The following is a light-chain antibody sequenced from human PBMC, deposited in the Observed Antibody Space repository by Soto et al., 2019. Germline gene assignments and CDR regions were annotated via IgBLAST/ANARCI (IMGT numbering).Light chain of an antibody. J-gene: IGKJ1*01. Sequence: VVREATPPLSVSPAEINTLLCRASQSVGNNLAWYQQKPGQAPRLLIYGAYTRATGIQARFSGSGSGTDFTLTISSLQSEDFAVYYFQHYNYGNPRTFGQGTKVDI. CDR3: QHYNYGNPRT. CDR1: QSVGNN. V-gene: IGKV3-15*01. CDR2: GAY.